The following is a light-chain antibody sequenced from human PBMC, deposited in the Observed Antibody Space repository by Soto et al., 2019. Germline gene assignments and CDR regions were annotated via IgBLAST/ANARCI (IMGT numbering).Light chain of an antibody. V-gene: IGKV3-20*01. CDR2: RAS. J-gene: IGKJ5*01. CDR1: QSVSNNY. Sequence: EIVLTQSPGTLSLSPGERATLSCRASQSVSNNYVAWYQQKPGQTPKVLIYRASSRATGIPDRFSGSGSGTDFTLTISSLQSEDFAVYYCQQYNDWPPITFGQGTRLEI. CDR3: QQYNDWPPIT.